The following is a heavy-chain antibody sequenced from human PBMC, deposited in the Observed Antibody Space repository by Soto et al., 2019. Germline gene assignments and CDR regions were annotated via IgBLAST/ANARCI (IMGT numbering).Heavy chain of an antibody. CDR3: AREGYCTNGVCYRDYFDY. V-gene: IGHV1-69*12. D-gene: IGHD2-8*01. CDR2: IIPIFGTA. CDR1: GGTFSSYA. Sequence: QVQLVQSGAEVKKPGSSVKVSCKASGGTFSSYAISWVRQAPGQGLEWMGGIIPIFGTANYAQKFQGRVTITADESTSTAYRELSSLRSEDTAVYYCAREGYCTNGVCYRDYFDYWGQGTLVTVSS. J-gene: IGHJ4*02.